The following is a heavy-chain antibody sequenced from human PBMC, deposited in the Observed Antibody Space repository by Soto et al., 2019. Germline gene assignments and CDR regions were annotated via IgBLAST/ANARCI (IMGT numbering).Heavy chain of an antibody. Sequence: QVQLVESGGGVVQPGRSLRLSCAASGFTFSSYGMHWVRQAPGKGLAWVAVISYGGSNKYYADSVKGRFTISRDNSKNTLYLQLNNLKAPDTAVYYCAKNNGIISSCYRLYNWFDPWGKGTLVTVSS. CDR2: ISYGGSNK. CDR1: GFTFSSYG. D-gene: IGHD2-2*01. CDR3: AKNNGIISSCYRLYNWFDP. J-gene: IGHJ5*02. V-gene: IGHV3-30*18.